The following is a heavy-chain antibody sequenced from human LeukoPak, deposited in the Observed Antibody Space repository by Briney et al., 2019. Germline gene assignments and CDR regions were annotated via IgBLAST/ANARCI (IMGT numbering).Heavy chain of an antibody. CDR3: ARDLRWSHYWYFDL. Sequence: GRTLRLSCAASGFTFSSYGMHWVRQAPGKGLEWGAVIWYDGSNKYYADSVKGRFTISRDNSKNTLYLQMNSLRAEDTAVYYCARDLRWSHYWYFDLWGRGTLVTVSS. CDR2: IWYDGSNK. CDR1: GFTFSSYG. V-gene: IGHV3-33*01. D-gene: IGHD2-15*01. J-gene: IGHJ2*01.